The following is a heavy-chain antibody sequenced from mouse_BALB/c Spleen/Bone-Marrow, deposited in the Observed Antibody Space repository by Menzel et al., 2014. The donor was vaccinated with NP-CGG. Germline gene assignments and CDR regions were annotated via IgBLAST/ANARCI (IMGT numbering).Heavy chain of an antibody. Sequence: VQLKESGAELVRPGALVKLSCKASGFNIKDYYMHWVKQRPEQGLEWIGWIDPENGNTIYDPKFQGKASITPDTSSNTAYLQLSSLTSEDTAVYYCARWDSSGYVRFAYWGQGTLVTVSA. CDR3: ARWDSSGYVRFAY. V-gene: IGHV14-1*02. J-gene: IGHJ3*01. D-gene: IGHD3-2*01. CDR1: GFNIKDYY. CDR2: IDPENGNT.